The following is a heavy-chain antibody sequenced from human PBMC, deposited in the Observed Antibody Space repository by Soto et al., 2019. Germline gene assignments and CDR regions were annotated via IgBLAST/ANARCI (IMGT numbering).Heavy chain of an antibody. Sequence: SETLSLTCTVSGGSISSSNYFWGWIRQPPGKGLEWIGSIYYSGSTYYNPSLKSPVTISVDTSKNQFSLKLSSVTAADTAVYYCARHEDRYSVSYYYYYGMDVWGQGTTVTVSS. CDR1: GGSISSSNYF. V-gene: IGHV4-39*01. J-gene: IGHJ6*02. D-gene: IGHD1-26*01. CDR3: ARHEDRYSVSYYYYYGMDV. CDR2: IYYSGST.